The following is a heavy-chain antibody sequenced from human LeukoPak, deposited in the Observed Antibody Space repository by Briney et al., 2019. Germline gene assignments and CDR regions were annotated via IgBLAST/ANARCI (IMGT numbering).Heavy chain of an antibody. CDR3: ARVPTADSSGYYRHRWFDP. CDR1: GGSISSGGYY. J-gene: IGHJ5*02. CDR2: IYYSGST. V-gene: IGHV4-31*03. Sequence: PSQTLSLTCTVSGGSISSGGYYWSWIRQHPGKGLEWIGYIYYSGSTYYNPSLKSRVTISVDTSMNQFSLKLSSVTAADTAVYYCARVPTADSSGYYRHRWFDPWAREPWSPSPQ. D-gene: IGHD3-22*01.